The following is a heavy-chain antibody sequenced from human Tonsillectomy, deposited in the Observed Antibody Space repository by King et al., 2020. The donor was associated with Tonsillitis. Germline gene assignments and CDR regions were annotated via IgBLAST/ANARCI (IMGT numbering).Heavy chain of an antibody. V-gene: IGHV4-61*08. Sequence: VQLQESGPGLVKPSETLSLTCTVSGGSVSSGGYYWSWIRQPPGKGLEWIGFIYHSGSTNYNPSLKSRVTTSIDTSKNQFSLKLSSVTAADTGVYYCARNGAYGVYWYFDLWGRGTLVTVSS. J-gene: IGHJ2*01. CDR2: IYHSGST. CDR3: ARNGAYGVYWYFDL. CDR1: GGSVSSGGYY. D-gene: IGHD4-17*01.